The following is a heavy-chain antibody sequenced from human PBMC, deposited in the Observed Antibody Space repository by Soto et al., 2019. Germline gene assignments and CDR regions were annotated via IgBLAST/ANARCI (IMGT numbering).Heavy chain of an antibody. CDR3: AKDRSPRIAVAGTDDAFDI. J-gene: IGHJ3*02. V-gene: IGHV3-23*01. CDR2: ISGSGGST. D-gene: IGHD6-19*01. CDR1: GFTFSSYA. Sequence: GGSLRLSCAASGFTFSSYAMSWVRQAPGKGLEWVSAISGSGGSTYYADSVKGRFTISRDNSKNTLYLQMNSLRAEDMDVYDCAKDRSPRIAVAGTDDAFDIWGQGTMVTVSS.